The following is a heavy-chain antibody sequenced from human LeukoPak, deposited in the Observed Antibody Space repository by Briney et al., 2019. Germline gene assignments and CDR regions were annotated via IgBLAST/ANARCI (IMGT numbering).Heavy chain of an antibody. V-gene: IGHV3-23*01. J-gene: IGHJ3*02. CDR1: RFTFSSYD. CDR2: MSGSGGST. CDR3: AKGPERDAFDI. D-gene: IGHD2-2*01. Sequence: GGSLRLSCAASRFTFSSYDMGWVRQAPGKGLEWVSFMSGSGGSTYYTDSVKGRFTISRDNSKNTLYLRMNSLRAEDTAVYYCAKGPERDAFDIWGQGTMVTVSS.